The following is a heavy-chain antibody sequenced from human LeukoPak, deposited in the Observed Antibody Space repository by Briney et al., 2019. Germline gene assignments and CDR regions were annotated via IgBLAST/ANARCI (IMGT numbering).Heavy chain of an antibody. Sequence: GGSLRLSCAASGFTFSSYWMHWVRQAPGKGLVWVSRINSDGSSTSYADSVKGRFTISRDNAKNTLYLQMNSLRAEDTAAYYCAREFEYYYDSSGPSDFDYWGQGTLVTVSS. V-gene: IGHV3-74*01. D-gene: IGHD3-22*01. J-gene: IGHJ4*02. CDR3: AREFEYYYDSSGPSDFDY. CDR1: GFTFSSYW. CDR2: INSDGSST.